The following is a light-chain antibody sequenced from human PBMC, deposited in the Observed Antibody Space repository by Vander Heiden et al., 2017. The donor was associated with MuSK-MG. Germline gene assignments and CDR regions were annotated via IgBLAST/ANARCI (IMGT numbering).Light chain of an antibody. V-gene: IGLV2-14*01. Sequence: QSALTQPASVSGSPGQSITISCTGTSSDVGGYNYVSWYQQHPGKAPKLMIYDVSNRPSGVPNRFSGSKSGNTASLTISGLQAEDEADYYCSSYTSSSTPLVFGTGTKVTVL. CDR3: SSYTSSSTPLV. CDR1: SSDVGGYNY. CDR2: DVS. J-gene: IGLJ1*01.